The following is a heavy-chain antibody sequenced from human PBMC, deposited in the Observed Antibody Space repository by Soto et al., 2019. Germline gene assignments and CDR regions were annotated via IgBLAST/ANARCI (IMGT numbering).Heavy chain of an antibody. CDR3: ARDQISGWYDN. D-gene: IGHD6-19*01. CDR2: MSNGVDTK. CDR1: GFSFSTHA. V-gene: IGHV3-23*01. J-gene: IGHJ5*02. Sequence: GGSLRLSCAASGFSFSTHAMSWVRQAPGKGLEWVSGMSNGVDTKNYAESVRGRFTISRDNSKNILYLQIDSLRAEDTAVYYCARDQISGWYDNWGRGTLVTVSS.